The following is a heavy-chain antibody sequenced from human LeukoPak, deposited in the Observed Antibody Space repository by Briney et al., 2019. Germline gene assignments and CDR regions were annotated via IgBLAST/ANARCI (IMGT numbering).Heavy chain of an antibody. Sequence: PSETLSLTCTVSGDSISTYYCSCIRQPAGKGLEWIGCIYTSGSTNYNPSLKSRVTMSVDTSKNQFSLNLSSVTAADTAVYYCARATGSTIFGVVIIRTFDYWGQGTLVTVSS. D-gene: IGHD3-3*01. CDR1: GDSISTYY. CDR2: IYTSGST. V-gene: IGHV4-4*07. CDR3: ARATGSTIFGVVIIRTFDY. J-gene: IGHJ4*02.